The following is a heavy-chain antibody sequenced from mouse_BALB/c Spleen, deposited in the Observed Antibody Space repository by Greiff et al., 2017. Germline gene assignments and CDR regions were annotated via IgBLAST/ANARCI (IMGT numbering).Heavy chain of an antibody. D-gene: IGHD2-10*02. CDR3: ARRGYGNYLAWFAY. J-gene: IGHJ3*01. Sequence: QVQLQQSGAELVRPGSSVKISCKASGYAFISYWMNWVKQRPGQGLEWIGQIYPGDGDTNYNGKFKGKAKLTADKSSSTAYMQLSSLTSEDSAVYFCARRGYGNYLAWFAYWGQGTLVTVSA. CDR2: IYPGDGDT. CDR1: GYAFISYW. V-gene: IGHV1-80*01.